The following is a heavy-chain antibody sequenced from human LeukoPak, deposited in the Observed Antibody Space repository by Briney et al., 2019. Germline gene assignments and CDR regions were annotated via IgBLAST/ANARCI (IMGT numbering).Heavy chain of an antibody. V-gene: IGHV3-23*01. J-gene: IGHJ4*02. CDR1: GIIITSYW. CDR2: ISGSGGST. D-gene: IGHD2-8*01. CDR3: ALLMVYAVNFDY. Sequence: GGSLRLSCAASGIIITSYWMSWVRQAPGKGLEWVSAISGSGGSTYYADSVKGRFTISRDNSKNTLYLQMNSLRAEDTAVYYCALLMVYAVNFDYWGQGTLVTVSS.